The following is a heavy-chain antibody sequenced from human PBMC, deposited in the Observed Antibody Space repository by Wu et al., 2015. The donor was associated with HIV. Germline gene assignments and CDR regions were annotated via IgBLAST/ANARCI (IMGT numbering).Heavy chain of an antibody. V-gene: IGHV1-69*05. CDR2: IIPIFGTA. CDR1: GGTFSSYA. D-gene: IGHD2-21*02. Sequence: QVQLVQSGAEVKKPGSSVKVSCKASGGTFSSYAISWVRQAPGQGLEWMGGIIPIFGTANYAQKFQGRVTITTDESTSTAYMELSSLRSEDTAVYYCATRVDCGGDCYSRWGAFDIWGQGTSGHRLF. CDR3: ATRVDCGGDCYSRWGAFDI. J-gene: IGHJ3*02.